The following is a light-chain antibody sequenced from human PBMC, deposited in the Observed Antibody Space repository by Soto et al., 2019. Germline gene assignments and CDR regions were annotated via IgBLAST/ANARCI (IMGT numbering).Light chain of an antibody. V-gene: IGLV2-14*01. Sequence: QSALTQPASVSGSPGQSITISCTGTSSDVGGYNYVSWYQQHPGKAPKLMIYEVSNRPSGGSNRFSGSKSGHTASLTISWLQAEDEADYYCSSYTRSSTLVFGTGTKLTVL. CDR1: SSDVGGYNY. CDR2: EVS. CDR3: SSYTRSSTLV. J-gene: IGLJ1*01.